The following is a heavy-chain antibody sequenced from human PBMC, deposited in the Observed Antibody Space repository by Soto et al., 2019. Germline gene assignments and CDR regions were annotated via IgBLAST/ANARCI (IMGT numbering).Heavy chain of an antibody. CDR1: GYTFTGYY. V-gene: IGHV1-2*04. D-gene: IGHD6-19*01. J-gene: IGHJ6*02. CDR2: INPNSGGT. Sequence: QVQLVQSGAEAKKPGASVKVSCKASGYTFTGYYMHWVRQAPGQGLEWMGWINPNSGGTNYAQKFQGWVTMTRDTSISTAYMELSRLRSDDTAVYYCARDVIAVAGTGYYGMDVWGQGTTVTVSS. CDR3: ARDVIAVAGTGYYGMDV.